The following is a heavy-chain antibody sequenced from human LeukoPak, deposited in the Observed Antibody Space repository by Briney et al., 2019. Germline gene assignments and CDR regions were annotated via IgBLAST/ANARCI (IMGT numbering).Heavy chain of an antibody. V-gene: IGHV3-33*01. CDR2: IWYDASNK. CDR3: VRGVGVSRFNYFDP. Sequence: PGGSLTPSCAASGFTFSSFGMHWVRQAPGKGLEWVAVIWYDASNKYYADSVKGRFTISRDNSKNTLFLQMNSLRDDDTAVYYCVRGVGVSRFNYFDPWGQGTLVIVSS. D-gene: IGHD6-13*01. J-gene: IGHJ5*02. CDR1: GFTFSSFG.